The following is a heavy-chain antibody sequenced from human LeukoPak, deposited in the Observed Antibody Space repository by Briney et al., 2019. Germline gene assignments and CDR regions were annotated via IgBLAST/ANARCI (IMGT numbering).Heavy chain of an antibody. D-gene: IGHD4-17*01. CDR1: GGSISSYY. Sequence: SETLSLTCTVSGGSISSYYWSWIRQPPGKGLEWIGYIYYSGSTNYNPSLKSRVTISVDTSKNQFSLKLSSVTAADTAVYYCARNYGDYRSYYYYYYMDVWGKGTTVTVSS. CDR3: ARNYGDYRSYYYYYYMDV. V-gene: IGHV4-59*01. J-gene: IGHJ6*03. CDR2: IYYSGST.